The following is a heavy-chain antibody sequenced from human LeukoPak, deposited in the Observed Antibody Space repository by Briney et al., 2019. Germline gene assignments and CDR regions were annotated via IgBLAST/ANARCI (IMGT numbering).Heavy chain of an antibody. J-gene: IGHJ1*01. D-gene: IGHD1-26*01. CDR2: IYDSGRT. CDR3: ARAEVVGAHLRSGYFQH. Sequence: SEALSLTCTVCGASISRYYWSWIRQSPGKGLEGIGYIYDSGRTNYNPSLKSRVTISVDKSKNQFSLNVSSVTAAATAVYYCARAEVVGAHLRSGYFQHWGQGTLVIVSS. V-gene: IGHV4-59*12. CDR1: GASISRYY.